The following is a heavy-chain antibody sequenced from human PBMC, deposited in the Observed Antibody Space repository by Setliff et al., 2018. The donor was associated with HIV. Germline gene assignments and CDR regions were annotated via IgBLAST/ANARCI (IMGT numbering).Heavy chain of an antibody. CDR3: AKGVAGLQYYYYYMDV. J-gene: IGHJ6*03. D-gene: IGHD6-19*01. V-gene: IGHV4-34*01. CDR2: ITHSGST. Sequence: SETLSLTCTVSGGSMNSHYWSWIRQSPGRGLEWIGEITHSGSTNYNPSLETRVTISVDTSKNQFSLKLSSVTAADTAVYYCAKGVAGLQYYYYYMDVWGKGTTVTVSS. CDR1: GGSMNSHY.